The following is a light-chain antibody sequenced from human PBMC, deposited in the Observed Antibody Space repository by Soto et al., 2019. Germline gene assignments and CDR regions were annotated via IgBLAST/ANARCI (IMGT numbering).Light chain of an antibody. CDR2: AAS. V-gene: IGKV1-39*01. CDR1: QSISSY. CDR3: QKSYSTLPYT. Sequence: DIPMTQSASSLSASVGDRVTITCRASQSISSYLNWYQQKTGKAPKLLIYAASSLQSGVPARFSGSGSGTDFTLTISSLQPEDFATYYCQKSYSTLPYTFGQRTKLEIK. J-gene: IGKJ2*01.